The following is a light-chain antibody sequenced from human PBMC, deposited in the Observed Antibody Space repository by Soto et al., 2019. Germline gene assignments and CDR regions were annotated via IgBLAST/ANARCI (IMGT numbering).Light chain of an antibody. J-gene: IGKJ5*01. CDR1: QSVSSSY. CDR2: GAS. V-gene: IGKV3-20*01. Sequence: EIVLTQSPGTLSLSPGERATLSCRASQSVSSSYLAWYQQKPGQAPRLLIYGASGRATGIPDRFSGSGSGTDFTLTINSLEPEDFAVYYCQQYGSSPPLTFGQGTRLEIK. CDR3: QQYGSSPPLT.